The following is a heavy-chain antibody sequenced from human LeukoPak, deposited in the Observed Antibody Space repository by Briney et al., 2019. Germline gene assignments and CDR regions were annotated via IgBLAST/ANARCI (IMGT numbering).Heavy chain of an antibody. CDR2: IYHSGST. Sequence: PSQTLSLTCAVSGGSISSGGYSWSWIRQPPGKGLEWIGYIYHSGSTYYNPSLKSRVTISVDRSKNQFSLKLSSVTAADTAVYYCARGPVRGVIPFDYWGQGTLVTVSS. J-gene: IGHJ4*02. CDR1: GGSISSGGYS. CDR3: ARGPVRGVIPFDY. V-gene: IGHV4-30-2*01. D-gene: IGHD3-10*01.